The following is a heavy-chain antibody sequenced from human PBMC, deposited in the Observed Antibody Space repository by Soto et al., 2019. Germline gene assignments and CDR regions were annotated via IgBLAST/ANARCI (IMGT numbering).Heavy chain of an antibody. CDR3: PRVIDY. CDR2: IYHSGST. CDR1: GGSISSGGYS. Sequence: SETLSLTCAASGGSISSGGYSWSWIRQPPGKGLEWIGYIYHSGSTYYNPSLKSRVTISIDRSKNQFSLKLSFVSSADTAVDYCPRVIDYWGQGILVTVSS. J-gene: IGHJ4*02. V-gene: IGHV4-30-2*01.